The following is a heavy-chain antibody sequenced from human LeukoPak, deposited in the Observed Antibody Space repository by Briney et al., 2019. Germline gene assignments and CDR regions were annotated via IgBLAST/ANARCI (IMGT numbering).Heavy chain of an antibody. CDR3: AGAYSAYDPFDY. D-gene: IGHD5-12*01. Sequence: GGSLRLSCAASGFTFSSYSMNWVRQAPGKGLVWVSRLNADGNSITYADSVRGRFTISRDNAKNTVHLQMNSLRVEDTAIYFCAGAYSAYDPFDYWGQGILVTVSS. CDR1: GFTFSSYS. J-gene: IGHJ4*02. V-gene: IGHV3-74*01. CDR2: LNADGNSI.